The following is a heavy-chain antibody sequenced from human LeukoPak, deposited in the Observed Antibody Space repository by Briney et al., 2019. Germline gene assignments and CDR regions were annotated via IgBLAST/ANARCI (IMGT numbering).Heavy chain of an antibody. CDR2: IKSDVRST. CDR3: TAIRPDY. V-gene: IGHV3-74*01. Sequence: PGGSLRLSCAAAGFTFSTSWMHWDRQAPGKGLVWVARIKSDVRSTDYADSVKGRFTISRDDANNILYLQMNSLRAEDTAVYYCTAIRPDYWGQGTVVTVSS. J-gene: IGHJ4*02. CDR1: GFTFSTSW. D-gene: IGHD2-21*02.